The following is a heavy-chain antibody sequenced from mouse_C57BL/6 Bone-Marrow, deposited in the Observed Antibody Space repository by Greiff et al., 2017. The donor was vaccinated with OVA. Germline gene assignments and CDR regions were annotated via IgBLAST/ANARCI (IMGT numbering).Heavy chain of an antibody. CDR2: IYPRSGNT. CDR1: GYTFTSYG. CDR3: ARRGDYDAY. J-gene: IGHJ3*01. Sequence: VKLVESGAELARPGASVKLSCKASGYTFTSYGISWVKQRTGQGLEWIGEIYPRSGNTYYNEKFKGKATLTADKSSSTAYMELRSLTSEDSAVYFCARRGDYDAYWGQGTLVTVSA. V-gene: IGHV1-81*01. D-gene: IGHD2-4*01.